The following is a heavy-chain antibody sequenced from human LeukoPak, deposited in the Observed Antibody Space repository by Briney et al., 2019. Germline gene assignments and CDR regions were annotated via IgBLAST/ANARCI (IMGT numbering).Heavy chain of an antibody. Sequence: GGSLRLSCAASGFTFSSYAMTWVRQAPGKGLEWVSVISGSGGTTYYADSVKGRFTISRDNSKKTLYLQLNSLRVEDTAIYYCAKGQELDDGVFDSWGQGTLVTVSS. CDR1: GFTFSSYA. CDR3: AKGQELDDGVFDS. V-gene: IGHV3-23*01. D-gene: IGHD1-1*01. J-gene: IGHJ4*02. CDR2: ISGSGGTT.